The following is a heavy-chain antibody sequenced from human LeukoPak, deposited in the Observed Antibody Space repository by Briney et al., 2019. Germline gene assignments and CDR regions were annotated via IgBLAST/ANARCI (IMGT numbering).Heavy chain of an antibody. CDR3: ARDSGDIVVVPAAGIDY. CDR2: IIPIFGTA. V-gene: IGHV1-69*05. Sequence: SVKVSCKASGGTFSSYAISWVRQAPGQGLEWMGGIIPIFGTANYAQKFQGRVTITTDESTSTAYMELSSLRSEDTAVYYCARDSGDIVVVPAAGIDYWGQGTLVTVSS. CDR1: GGTFSSYA. D-gene: IGHD2-2*01. J-gene: IGHJ4*02.